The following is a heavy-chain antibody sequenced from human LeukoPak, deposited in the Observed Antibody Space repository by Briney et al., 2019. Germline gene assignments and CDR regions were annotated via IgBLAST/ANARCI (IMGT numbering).Heavy chain of an antibody. D-gene: IGHD4-11*01. CDR3: ARGYSNRDASDI. J-gene: IGHJ3*02. V-gene: IGHV4-61*01. Sequence: PSETLSLTCTVSGGSISSGSYYWSWIRQPPGKGLEWIGYIYYSGSTNYNPSLKSRVTISVDTSKNQFSLKLSSVTAADTAVYYCARGYSNRDASDIWGQGTMVTVSS. CDR2: IYYSGST. CDR1: GGSISSGSYY.